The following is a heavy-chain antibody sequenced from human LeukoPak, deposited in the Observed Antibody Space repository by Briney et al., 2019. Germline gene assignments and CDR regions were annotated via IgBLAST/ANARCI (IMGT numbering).Heavy chain of an antibody. D-gene: IGHD5-12*01. CDR3: ARQNQEPHLVDIVAGQNAFDI. Sequence: SETLSLTCAVSGGSISSNNWWGWVRQPPGKGLEWIGEIYHSGSPNYNPSLKSRVTISVDKSRNHFSLNLSSVTAADTAVYYCARQNQEPHLVDIVAGQNAFDIWGQGTMVTVSS. CDR1: GGSISSNNW. J-gene: IGHJ3*02. V-gene: IGHV4-4*02. CDR2: IYHSGSP.